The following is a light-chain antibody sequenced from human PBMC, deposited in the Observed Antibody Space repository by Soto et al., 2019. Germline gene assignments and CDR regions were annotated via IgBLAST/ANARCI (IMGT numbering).Light chain of an antibody. V-gene: IGKV1-17*01. J-gene: IGKJ1*01. CDR3: IQHDTYPLT. Sequence: DIQMTQSPSSLSASVGDRVTITCRASQGIRNDLLGWYQQKPGKAPKCLIYVVSSLQSGVPSRFSGSGSGTEFTLTISSLQPEDFATYYCIQHDTYPLTFGQGTKVEIK. CDR2: VVS. CDR1: QGIRND.